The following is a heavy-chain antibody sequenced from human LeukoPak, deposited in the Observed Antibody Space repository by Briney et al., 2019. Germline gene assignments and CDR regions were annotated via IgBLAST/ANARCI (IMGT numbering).Heavy chain of an antibody. CDR3: ARGLTAIRGIEYSYYGMDV. CDR2: ISFDGGTK. V-gene: IGHV3-30-3*01. D-gene: IGHD3-10*01. CDR1: GFTFSGYA. J-gene: IGHJ6*02. Sequence: PGGSLRLSCAASGFTFSGYAMSWVRQAPGKGLEWVAVISFDGGTKYYADSVKGRLTVSRDNSKKALYLQMNSLRTEDTAVYFCARGLTAIRGIEYSYYGMDVWGQGTTVTVSS.